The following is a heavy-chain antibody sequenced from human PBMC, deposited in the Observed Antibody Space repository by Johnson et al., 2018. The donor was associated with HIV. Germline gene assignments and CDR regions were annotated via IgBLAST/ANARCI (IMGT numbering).Heavy chain of an antibody. V-gene: IGHV3-23*04. CDR2: ISGSGGST. Sequence: VQLVESGGGVGRPGGSLRLSCAASGFTFSSYAMSWVRQAPGKGLEWVSAISGSGGSTYYADSVTGRFTSSRDNAKNSLYVQRNSLRAEDTAVYYCARDRIAAAGHDAFDIWGQGTMVTVSS. J-gene: IGHJ3*02. D-gene: IGHD6-13*01. CDR1: GFTFSSYA. CDR3: ARDRIAAAGHDAFDI.